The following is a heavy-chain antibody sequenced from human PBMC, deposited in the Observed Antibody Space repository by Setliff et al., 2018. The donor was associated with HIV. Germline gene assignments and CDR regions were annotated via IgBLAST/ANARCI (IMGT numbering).Heavy chain of an antibody. CDR1: GGPMSSHY. Sequence: SETLSLTCSVSGGPMSSHYWSWIRQSPGKGLEWIGSIYSNGNTNYHPSVKSRVTISIDTSKKQFTLRLTSVTAADTALYFCARDVATVTTPERADWGQGTLVTVS. CDR2: IYSNGNT. J-gene: IGHJ4*02. V-gene: IGHV4-59*11. CDR3: ARDVATVTTPERAD. D-gene: IGHD5-12*01.